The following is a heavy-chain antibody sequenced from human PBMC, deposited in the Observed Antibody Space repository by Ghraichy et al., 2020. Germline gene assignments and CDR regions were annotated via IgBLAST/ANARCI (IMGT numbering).Heavy chain of an antibody. V-gene: IGHV3-23*01. CDR3: AKDNDESDLLTGPMLFEY. CDR1: GSTSRRYA. CDR2: ISGSGGDT. D-gene: IGHD3-9*01. Sequence: GESLNISCAASGSTSRRYAMSWVRQAPGKGLEWVSSISGSGGDTDYADAVKGRFTISRDNSKNILYLQLDSLRVEDTAIYYCAKDNDESDLLTGPMLFEYWGQGVLVTVSS. J-gene: IGHJ4*02.